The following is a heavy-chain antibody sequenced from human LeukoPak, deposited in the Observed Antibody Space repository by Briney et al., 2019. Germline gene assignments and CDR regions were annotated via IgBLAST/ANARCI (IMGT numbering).Heavy chain of an antibody. D-gene: IGHD6-13*01. V-gene: IGHV4-34*01. J-gene: IGHJ4*02. Sequence: PGGSLRLSCAASGFTFSSYAMSWIRQPPGKGLEWIGEINHSGSTNYNPSLKSRVTISVDTSKNQFSLKLSSVTAADTAVYYCAREGPSRRLWSSSWTKIDYWGQGTLVTVSS. CDR3: AREGPSRRLWSSSWTKIDY. CDR1: GFTFSSYA. CDR2: INHSGST.